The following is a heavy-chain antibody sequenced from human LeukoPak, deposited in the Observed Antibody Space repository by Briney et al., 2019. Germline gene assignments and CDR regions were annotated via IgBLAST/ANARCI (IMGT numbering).Heavy chain of an antibody. CDR2: INPNSGGT. D-gene: IGHD3-16*02. V-gene: IGHV1-2*02. CDR3: TKDPEGGSYRYNYFDY. J-gene: IGHJ4*02. CDR1: VYTFTGYY. Sequence: GALVKVSCKPSVYTFTGYYMHGVRQAPGQGLEWMGWINPNSGGTNYAQKFQGRVTMTRDTSISTAYLELSRLTSDDTAVYYCTKDPEGGSYRYNYFDYWGQGTLVTVSS.